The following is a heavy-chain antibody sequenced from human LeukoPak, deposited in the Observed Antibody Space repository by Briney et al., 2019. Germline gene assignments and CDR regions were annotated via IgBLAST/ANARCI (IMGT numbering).Heavy chain of an antibody. CDR1: GGTFSRYA. Sequence: ASVEVSCKASGGTFSRYAISWVRQAPGQGLEWMGGYIPMFGTANYAQNFQNRVTITADESTSTFSMEVSSLRPEDTAVYFCAGASSKWELSFWGQGTLVTVPS. D-gene: IGHD1-26*01. V-gene: IGHV1-69*13. CDR3: AGASSKWELSF. CDR2: YIPMFGTA. J-gene: IGHJ4*02.